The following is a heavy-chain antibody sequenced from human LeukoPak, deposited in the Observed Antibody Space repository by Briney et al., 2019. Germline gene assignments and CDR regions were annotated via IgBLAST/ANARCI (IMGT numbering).Heavy chain of an antibody. J-gene: IGHJ3*02. CDR1: GNSISTYY. Sequence: SETLSLTCTASGNSISTYYWSWIRQPAGKGLEWIGRIYTSGSTNYNPSLKSRVTVSVDTSTNQFSLKLSSVTAADTAVYYCARDQVYRSSWGHDAFDIWGHGTMVTVSS. D-gene: IGHD6-13*01. CDR3: ARDQVYRSSWGHDAFDI. V-gene: IGHV4-4*07. CDR2: IYTSGST.